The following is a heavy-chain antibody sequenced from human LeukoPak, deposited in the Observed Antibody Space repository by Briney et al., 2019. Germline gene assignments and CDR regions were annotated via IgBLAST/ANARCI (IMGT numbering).Heavy chain of an antibody. Sequence: GESLKISCKGSGYSFTSYWIGWARQMPGKGLEWMGIIYPGDSDTRYSPSFQGQVTISADKSINTAFLQWSSLKASDSAMYYCASLRSYSDAFDIWGQGTMVTVSS. V-gene: IGHV5-51*01. CDR2: IYPGDSDT. D-gene: IGHD2-21*01. CDR1: GYSFTSYW. CDR3: ASLRSYSDAFDI. J-gene: IGHJ3*02.